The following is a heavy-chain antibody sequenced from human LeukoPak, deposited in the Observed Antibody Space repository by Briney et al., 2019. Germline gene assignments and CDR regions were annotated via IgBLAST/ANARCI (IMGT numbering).Heavy chain of an antibody. CDR2: IKSKTDGGTT. V-gene: IGHV3-15*01. J-gene: IGHJ4*02. CDR3: TTDWWELLGYFDY. CDR1: GFTFSNAW. Sequence: GGSLRLSCAASGFTFSNAWMSWVRQAPGKGLEWVGRIKSKTDGGTTDYAAPVKGRFTISRDDSKNTLYLQMNSLKTEDTAVYYCTTDWWELLGYFDYWGQGTLVTVSS. D-gene: IGHD1-26*01.